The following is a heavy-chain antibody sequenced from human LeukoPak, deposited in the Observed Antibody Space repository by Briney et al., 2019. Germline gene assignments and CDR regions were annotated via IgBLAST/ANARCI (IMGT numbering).Heavy chain of an antibody. D-gene: IGHD3-10*01. CDR2: INQDGSED. CDR1: GFTFSRYW. Sequence: GGSLRLSCAVSGFTFSRYWMSWVRQAPGKGLEGLANINQDGSEDAYVDSVKGRFTISRDNARNSLYLRMNSLRAEDTAVYYCATFDYFGSGGLFDCWGQGTLVTVSS. CDR3: ATFDYFGSGGLFDC. V-gene: IGHV3-7*01. J-gene: IGHJ4*02.